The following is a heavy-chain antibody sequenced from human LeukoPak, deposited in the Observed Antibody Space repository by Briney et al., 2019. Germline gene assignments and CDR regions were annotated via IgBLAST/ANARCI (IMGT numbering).Heavy chain of an antibody. J-gene: IGHJ6*02. CDR3: ARAYKDPYQKLRYFDWSPGSGMDV. CDR1: GFTVSSNY. CDR2: IYSGDST. D-gene: IGHD3-9*01. Sequence: QAGGSLRLSCAASGFTVSSNYMSWVRQAPGKGLEWVSVIYSGDSTYYADSVKGRFTISRDISKNTLSLQMNSLRAEDTAVYYCARAYKDPYQKLRYFDWSPGSGMDVWGQGTTVTVSS. V-gene: IGHV3-53*01.